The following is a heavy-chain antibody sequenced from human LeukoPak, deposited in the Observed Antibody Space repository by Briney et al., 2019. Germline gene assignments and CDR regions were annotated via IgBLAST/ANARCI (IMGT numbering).Heavy chain of an antibody. Sequence: SETLSLTCTVSGGSISSYYWSWIRQPPGKGMEWIAYIYYSGSTNYNPSLKSRVTISVDTSKNQFSLKLSSVTAADTAVYYCARDRGSIGIDPWGQGTLVTVSS. D-gene: IGHD1-26*01. CDR2: IYYSGST. CDR3: ARDRGSIGIDP. V-gene: IGHV4-59*01. CDR1: GGSISSYY. J-gene: IGHJ5*02.